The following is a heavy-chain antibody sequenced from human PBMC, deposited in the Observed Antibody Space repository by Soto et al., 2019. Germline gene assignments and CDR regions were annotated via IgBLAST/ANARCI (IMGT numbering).Heavy chain of an antibody. D-gene: IGHD5-18*01. V-gene: IGHV4-61*01. CDR3: ARVNERSATAMFYFDY. CDR1: GGSVSSGSYY. Sequence: SETLSLTCTVSGGSVSSGSYYWSWIRQPPGKGLEWIGYIYYSGSTNYNPSLKSRVTISVDTSKNQFSLKLSSVTAADTAVYYCARVNERSATAMFYFDYWGQGTLVTVSS. J-gene: IGHJ4*02. CDR2: IYYSGST.